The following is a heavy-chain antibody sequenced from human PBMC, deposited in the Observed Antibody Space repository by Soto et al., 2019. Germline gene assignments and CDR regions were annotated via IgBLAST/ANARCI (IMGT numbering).Heavy chain of an antibody. Sequence: EVQLLESGGGLVHPGGSLRLSCAASGFTFSSYAMSWVRQAPGKGLEWVSAISGSGGSTYYADSVKGRFTISRDNSKNTLYLQMNSLRAEDTAVYYCAKDTGDTVRFFDYWGQGTLVTVSS. CDR3: AKDTGDTVRFFDY. V-gene: IGHV3-23*01. CDR1: GFTFSSYA. D-gene: IGHD4-17*01. J-gene: IGHJ4*02. CDR2: ISGSGGST.